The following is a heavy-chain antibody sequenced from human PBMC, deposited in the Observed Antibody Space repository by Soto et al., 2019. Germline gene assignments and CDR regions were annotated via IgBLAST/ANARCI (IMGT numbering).Heavy chain of an antibody. V-gene: IGHV4-59*01. Sequence: SETLSRTCTVSGGSISSYYWSWLRQPAGKGLEGIGYIYYSRSTNYNPSLKSRVTISVDKSKNQIALKLSSVTAEDTAVYYCARKLGIIGHFDYWGQGTLVTVS. J-gene: IGHJ4*02. CDR3: ARKLGIIGHFDY. D-gene: IGHD7-27*01. CDR2: IYYSRST. CDR1: GGSISSYY.